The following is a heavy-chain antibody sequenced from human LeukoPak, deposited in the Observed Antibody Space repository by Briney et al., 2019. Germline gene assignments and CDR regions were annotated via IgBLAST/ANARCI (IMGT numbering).Heavy chain of an antibody. J-gene: IGHJ4*02. V-gene: IGHV3-11*04. CDR3: ARAQLYCSSTSCQVDY. CDR1: GFTFSDYY. D-gene: IGHD2-2*01. CDR2: ISSSGSTI. Sequence: GGSLRLSCAASGFTFSDYYMSWIRQAPGKGLEWVSYISSSGSTIYYADSVKGRFTISRDNAKNSLYLQMNSLRAEDTAVYYCARAQLYCSSTSCQVDYWGQGTLVTVSS.